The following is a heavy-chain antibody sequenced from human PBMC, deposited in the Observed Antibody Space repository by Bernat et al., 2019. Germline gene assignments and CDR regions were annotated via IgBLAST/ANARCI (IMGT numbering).Heavy chain of an antibody. V-gene: IGHV3-23*01. CDR2: ISGSGGST. CDR3: ATQLTTVTLAQH. CDR1: GFTFSSYA. D-gene: IGHD4-17*01. J-gene: IGHJ1*01. Sequence: EVQLLESGGGLVQPGGSLRLSCAASGFTFSSYAMSWVRQAPGKGLEWVSAISGSGGSTYYADSVKGRFTISRDNSKNTLYLQMNSLRAEDTAIYYCATQLTTVTLAQHWGQGTLVTVSS.